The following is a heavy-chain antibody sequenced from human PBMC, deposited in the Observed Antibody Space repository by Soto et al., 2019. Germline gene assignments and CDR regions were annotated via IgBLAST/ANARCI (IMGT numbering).Heavy chain of an antibody. V-gene: IGHV4-4*07. Sequence: ETLSLTCTVSDGSISDYYWSWIRQPAGKGLEWIGRIFASGSTNYNPSLKSRVTMSVDTSKNQFSLRLSSVTAADTAVYYCARDGGRLMIASIDVWGRGTTVTVS. CDR2: IFASGST. CDR1: DGSISDYY. CDR3: ARDGGRLMIASIDV. D-gene: IGHD3-16*01. J-gene: IGHJ6*02.